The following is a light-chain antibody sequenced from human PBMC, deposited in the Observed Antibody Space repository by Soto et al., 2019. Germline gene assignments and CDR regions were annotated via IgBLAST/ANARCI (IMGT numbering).Light chain of an antibody. Sequence: EIGLTQSPATLSLSPGDRATLSCRASQSVSRYLAWYQQKPGQAPRLLIHETSTRATGVPDTFSGSGSGTEFTLAISSLEPEDSAMYYCQQRFSWPPTFGGGIHVEIK. V-gene: IGKV3-11*01. CDR3: QQRFSWPPT. J-gene: IGKJ4*01. CDR1: QSVSRY. CDR2: ETS.